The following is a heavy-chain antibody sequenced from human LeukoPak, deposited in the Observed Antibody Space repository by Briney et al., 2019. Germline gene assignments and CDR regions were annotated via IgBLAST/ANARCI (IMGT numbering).Heavy chain of an antibody. CDR2: IYSGGST. Sequence: GSLRLSCAASGFTVSNNYMSWVRQAPGKGLEWVSVIYSGGSTYYADSVKGRFTISRDNSKNTLYLQMNSLTAEDTAMYYCARGYLGYNYGFDYWGQGTLVTVSS. CDR3: ARGYLGYNYGFDY. CDR1: GFTVSNNY. J-gene: IGHJ4*02. D-gene: IGHD5-18*01. V-gene: IGHV3-53*01.